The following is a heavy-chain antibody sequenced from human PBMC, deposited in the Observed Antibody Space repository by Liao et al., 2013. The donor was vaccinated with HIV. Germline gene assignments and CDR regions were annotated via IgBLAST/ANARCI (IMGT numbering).Heavy chain of an antibody. J-gene: IGHJ3*02. CDR3: ARYSSGGFDAFDI. V-gene: IGHV4-34*01. Sequence: QVQLQQWGAGRLKSSETLSLTCAVYGGSFSGYDWSWIRQSPGKGLEWIGEINHSGSTNYNPSLKSRVTISVDTAKNQFSLKLSSVTAADTAVYYCARYSSGGFDAFDIWGQGTVVTVSS. CDR1: GGSFSGYD. CDR2: INHSGST. D-gene: IGHD3-22*01.